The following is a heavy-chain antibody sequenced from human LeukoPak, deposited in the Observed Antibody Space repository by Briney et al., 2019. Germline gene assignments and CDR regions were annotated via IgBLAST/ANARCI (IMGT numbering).Heavy chain of an antibody. CDR3: ARDMRPLYYASGSFFFDY. D-gene: IGHD3-10*01. V-gene: IGHV3-21*01. CDR2: ISSSSSYI. J-gene: IGHJ4*02. Sequence: KPRGSLRLSCAASGFTFSSYSMNWVRQAPGKGLEWVSSISSSSSYIYYADSVKGRFTISRDNAKNSLYLQMNSLRAEDTAVYYCARDMRPLYYASGSFFFDYWGQGTLVTVSS. CDR1: GFTFSSYS.